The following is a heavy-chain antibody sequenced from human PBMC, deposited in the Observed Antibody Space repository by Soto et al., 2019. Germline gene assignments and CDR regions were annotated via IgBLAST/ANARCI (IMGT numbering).Heavy chain of an antibody. CDR3: ARVGNYYDSSGYYH. CDR2: IWYDGSNK. D-gene: IGHD3-22*01. CDR1: GFSFNNYG. V-gene: IGHV3-33*01. Sequence: QVQLVESGGGVVQPGRSLRLSCAASGFSFNNYGFHWVRQAPGKGLEWVAVIWYDGSNKYYADSVKGRFTISRDNSKNTLYLQMNSLRAEDTAVYYCARVGNYYDSSGYYHWGQGTLVTVSS. J-gene: IGHJ5*02.